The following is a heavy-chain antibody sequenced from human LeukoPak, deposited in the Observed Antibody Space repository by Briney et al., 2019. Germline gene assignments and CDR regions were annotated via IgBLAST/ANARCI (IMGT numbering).Heavy chain of an antibody. D-gene: IGHD3-10*01. CDR3: ARDRRAEFFYPYHFGQ. CDR1: GGSFSSYY. V-gene: IGHV4-34*01. CDR2: INHSVST. J-gene: IGHJ4*02. Sequence: PSETLSLTCAVYGGSFSSYYWSWIRQPPGKGLEWIGEINHSVSTNYNPSLKSRVTISVDQSKNQFSLKLTSVTAADPAVYYCARDRRAEFFYPYHFGQWGQGNLVTVSS.